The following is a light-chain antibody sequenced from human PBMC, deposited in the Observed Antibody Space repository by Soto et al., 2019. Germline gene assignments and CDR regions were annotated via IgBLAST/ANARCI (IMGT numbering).Light chain of an antibody. CDR2: EVS. CDR3: CSFTSSSTFV. J-gene: IGLJ1*01. CDR1: SSDVGAYNY. Sequence: QSALTQPASVSGSPGQSITISCTGTSSDVGAYNYVSWYQQHPARAPKLIIYEVSNRPSGVSDRFSGSKSGSTASLTISGLQAEDEADFYCCSFTSSSTFVFGTGTKLTVL. V-gene: IGLV2-14*01.